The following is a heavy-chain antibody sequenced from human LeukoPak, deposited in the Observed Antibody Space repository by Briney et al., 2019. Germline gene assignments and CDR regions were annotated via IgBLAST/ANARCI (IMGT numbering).Heavy chain of an antibody. V-gene: IGHV4-39*01. CDR2: IYYSGST. J-gene: IGHJ4*02. CDR3: ARHGAASFDY. Sequence: SETLSLTCTVSGGSFSSSSYYWGWIRQPPGKGLEWIGSIYYSGSTYYNPSLKSRVTISVDTSKNQFSLKLSSVTAADTAVYYCARHGAASFDYWGQGTLVTVSS. CDR1: GGSFSSSSYY. D-gene: IGHD2-15*01.